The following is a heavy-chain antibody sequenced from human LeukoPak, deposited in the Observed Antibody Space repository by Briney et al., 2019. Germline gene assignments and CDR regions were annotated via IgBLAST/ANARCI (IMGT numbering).Heavy chain of an antibody. J-gene: IGHJ4*02. CDR1: GFTFRSHA. CDR2: IYENGGTT. V-gene: IGHV3-23*01. CDR3: AKDFRIGYSAHFDY. Sequence: GGSLRLSCVGSGFTFRSHAMSWVRQAPEKGLEFVSGIYENGGTTYYADSVKGRFSISRDNSKNTLYLQMDRLRGEDTAVYYCAKDFRIGYSAHFDYWGQGALVTVSS. D-gene: IGHD2-21*01.